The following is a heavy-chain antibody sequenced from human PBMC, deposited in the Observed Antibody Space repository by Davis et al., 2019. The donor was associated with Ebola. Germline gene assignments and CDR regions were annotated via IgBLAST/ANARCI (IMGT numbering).Heavy chain of an antibody. CDR3: ARGLTYYYDSSGYY. J-gene: IGHJ4*02. D-gene: IGHD3-22*01. V-gene: IGHV4-59*11. CDR2: IHYSGST. Sequence: SETLSLTCTVSGGSISSHYWTWIRQPPGKGLEWIGHIHYSGSTNYNPSLKSRVTISVDTSKNQFSLKLSSVTAADTAVYYCARGLTYYYDSSGYYWGQGTLVTVSS. CDR1: GGSISSHY.